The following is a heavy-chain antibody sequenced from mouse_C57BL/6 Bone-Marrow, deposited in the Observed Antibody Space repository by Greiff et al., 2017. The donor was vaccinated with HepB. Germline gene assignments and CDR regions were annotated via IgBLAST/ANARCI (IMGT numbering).Heavy chain of an antibody. J-gene: IGHJ3*01. CDR1: GFTFSSYG. Sequence: EVMLVESGGDLVKPGGSLKLSCAASGFTFSSYGMSWVRQTPDKRLEWVATISSGGSYTYYPDSVKGRFTISRDNAKNTLYLQMSSLKSEDTARYYCARRDPNDYPLFAYWGQGTLVTVSA. D-gene: IGHD2-4*01. CDR2: ISSGGSYT. V-gene: IGHV5-6*02. CDR3: ARRDPNDYPLFAY.